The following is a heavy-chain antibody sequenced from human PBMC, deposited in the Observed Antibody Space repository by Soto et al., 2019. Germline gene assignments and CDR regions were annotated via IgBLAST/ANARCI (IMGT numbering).Heavy chain of an antibody. CDR3: ARAGFGHGLDV. D-gene: IGHD3-16*01. V-gene: IGHV3-72*01. CDR1: GFTSSDHY. J-gene: IGHJ6*01. CDR2: TANKRSRYTT. Sequence: EVELVESGGGLVQAGGSLRVSCGVSGFTSSDHYMDWVRQAPGKGREWVGRTANKRSRYTTEYAASVKGRFINSRVDSKNSVYLQMNSLKIEDTAVYYCARAGFGHGLDVWGQGTAVTVSS.